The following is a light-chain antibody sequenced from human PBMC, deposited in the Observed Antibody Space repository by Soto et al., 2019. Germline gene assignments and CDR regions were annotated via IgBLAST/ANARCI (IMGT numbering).Light chain of an antibody. CDR1: QSISGW. Sequence: IQMTQSPYTLSPSVGDRVSITCRASQSISGWLAWYQQKPGKAPKLLIYHASTLESGVPSRFSGSGSGTEFTLTISSLQPDDFATYYCQQYNSYSFGQGTKVDIK. CDR2: HAS. J-gene: IGKJ1*01. V-gene: IGKV1-5*01. CDR3: QQYNSYS.